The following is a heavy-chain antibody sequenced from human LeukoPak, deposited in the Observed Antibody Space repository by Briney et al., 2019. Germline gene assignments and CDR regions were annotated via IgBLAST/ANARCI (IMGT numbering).Heavy chain of an antibody. V-gene: IGHV3-30*03. Sequence: GGSLRLSCAASGFTFSHYGMHWIRQAPGKGLEWVAVISYDESNVYYIDSVKGRFIIARDNAQNSVYLQMNSLRAEDTAVYYCTRGSEWTSGVSDYWGQGTLVTVSS. CDR2: ISYDESNV. CDR1: GFTFSHYG. CDR3: TRGSEWTSGVSDY. D-gene: IGHD3-3*01. J-gene: IGHJ4*02.